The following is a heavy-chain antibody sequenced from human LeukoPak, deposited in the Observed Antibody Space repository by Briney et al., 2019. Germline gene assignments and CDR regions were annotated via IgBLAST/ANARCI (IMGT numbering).Heavy chain of an antibody. D-gene: IGHD6-13*01. CDR1: GFTFSDYY. CDR2: ISSGGSTI. CDR3: ARTAAAGRCFDY. J-gene: IGHJ4*02. V-gene: IGHV3-11*01. Sequence: GGSLRLSCAVSGFTFSDYYMSWIRQAPGKGLEWVSYISSGGSTISHADSVKGRFTISRDNAENSLYLQMNSLRAEDTAVYYCARTAAAGRCFDYWGQGTLVTVSS.